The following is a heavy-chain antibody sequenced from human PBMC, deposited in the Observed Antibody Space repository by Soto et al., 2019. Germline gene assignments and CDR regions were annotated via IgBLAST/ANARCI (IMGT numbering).Heavy chain of an antibody. CDR3: ARGYYDSSGQSNTFDV. V-gene: IGHV4-4*07. CDR2: IFANGST. CDR1: GGSISEKY. J-gene: IGHJ3*01. D-gene: IGHD3-22*01. Sequence: SETLSLTCIVSGGSISEKYWNWVRQPPGKGLEWIGLIFANGSTNYNPSLKSRVTISVDTSKNQFSLKLSSATAADTALYYCARGYYDSSGQSNTFDVWGQGTMVTVSS.